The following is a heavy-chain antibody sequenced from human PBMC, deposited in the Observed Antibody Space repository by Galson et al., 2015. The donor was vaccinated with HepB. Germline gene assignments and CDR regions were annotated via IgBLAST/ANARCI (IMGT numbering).Heavy chain of an antibody. V-gene: IGHV4-59*01. CDR3: ARESSSGYQHFDY. CDR1: GGSISGYS. CDR2: IYYSGGT. Sequence: SETLSLTCTVSGGSISGYSWSWIRQPPGKGLEWIGYIYYSGGTTYNPSLKSRVTMSLGTSKTQFSLRLTSVTAADTAVYYCARESSSGYQHFDYWGQGTLVTVSS. D-gene: IGHD3-22*01. J-gene: IGHJ4*02.